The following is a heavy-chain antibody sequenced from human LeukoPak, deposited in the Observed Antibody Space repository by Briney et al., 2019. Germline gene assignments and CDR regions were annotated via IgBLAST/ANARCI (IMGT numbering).Heavy chain of an antibody. D-gene: IGHD5-12*01. CDR3: AKDRLFAFDY. CDR2: ISWNSGSI. Sequence: GGSLRLSCAASGFTFDDYAMHWVRQAPGKGLEWVSGISWNSGSIDYADSVKGRFTISRDNAKNSLHLQMSSLRAEDTALYYCAKDRLFAFDYWGQGTLVTVSS. J-gene: IGHJ4*02. CDR1: GFTFDDYA. V-gene: IGHV3-9*01.